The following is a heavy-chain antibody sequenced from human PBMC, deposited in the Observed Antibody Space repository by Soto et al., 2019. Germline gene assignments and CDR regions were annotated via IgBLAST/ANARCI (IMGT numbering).Heavy chain of an antibody. D-gene: IGHD4-17*01. CDR2: INSDGSST. CDR1: GFTFSSYW. V-gene: IGHV3-74*01. CDR3: ARSPHKYHDYGGNKPKGYFDL. J-gene: IGHJ2*01. Sequence: EVQLVESGGGLVQPGGSLRLSCAASGFTFSSYWMHWVRQAPGKGLVWVSRINSDGSSTSYADSVKGRFTISRDNAKNTLDLHMNSLRAEDTAVHYCARSPHKYHDYGGNKPKGYFDLWGRGTLVTVSS.